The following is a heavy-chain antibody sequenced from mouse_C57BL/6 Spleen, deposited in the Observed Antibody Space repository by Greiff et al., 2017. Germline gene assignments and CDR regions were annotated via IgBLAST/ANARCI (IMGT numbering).Heavy chain of an antibody. J-gene: IGHJ3*01. Sequence: EVQRVESGPELVKPGASVKISCKASGYSFTGYYMNWVKQSPEKSLEWIGEINPSTGGTTYNQKFKAKATLTVDKSSSTAYMQLKSLTSEDSAVYYCAREIGTAYWGQGTLVTVSA. D-gene: IGHD2-14*01. CDR1: GYSFTGYY. CDR2: INPSTGGT. CDR3: AREIGTAY. V-gene: IGHV1-42*01.